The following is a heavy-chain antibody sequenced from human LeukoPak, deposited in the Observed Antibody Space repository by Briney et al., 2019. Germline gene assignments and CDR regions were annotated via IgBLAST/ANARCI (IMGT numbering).Heavy chain of an antibody. D-gene: IGHD1-26*01. CDR2: ISSSSTYI. V-gene: IGHV3-21*04. CDR3: AKGLGSGRYFGFDY. CDR1: GFTFSRNS. J-gene: IGHJ4*02. Sequence: XGSLRLSCAASGFTFSRNSMNWVGQAPGKGLEGIASISSSSTYIYYVDSLKGGLTISRDKAKNSVSLQMNSLRAEDTAVYYCAKGLGSGRYFGFDYWGQGTLVTVSS.